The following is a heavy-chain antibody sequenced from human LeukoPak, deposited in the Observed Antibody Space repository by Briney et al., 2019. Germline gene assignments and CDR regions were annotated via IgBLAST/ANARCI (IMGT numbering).Heavy chain of an antibody. V-gene: IGHV1-69*01. CDR1: GGTFSSYA. J-gene: IGHJ5*02. CDR3: ATFLEWSTINWFDP. D-gene: IGHD3-3*01. CDR2: IIPIFGTA. Sequence: ASVKVSCKASGGTFSSYAISWVRQAPGQGLEWMGGIIPIFGTANYAQKFQGRVTITADESTSTAYMELSSLRSEDTAVCYCATFLEWSTINWFDPWGQGTLVTVSS.